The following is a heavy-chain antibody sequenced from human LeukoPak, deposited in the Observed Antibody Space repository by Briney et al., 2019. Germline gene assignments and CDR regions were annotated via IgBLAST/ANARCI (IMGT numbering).Heavy chain of an antibody. CDR2: INPNSGGT. CDR3: ASSNSYSSGWYHV. J-gene: IGHJ6*04. Sequence: ASVKVSCKASGYAFTGYYMHWVRQAPGQGLEWMGWINPNSGGTNYAQKFQGRVTMTRDTSISTAYMELSRLRSDDTAVYYCASSNSYSSGWYHVWGKGTTVTVSS. CDR1: GYAFTGYY. V-gene: IGHV1-2*02. D-gene: IGHD6-19*01.